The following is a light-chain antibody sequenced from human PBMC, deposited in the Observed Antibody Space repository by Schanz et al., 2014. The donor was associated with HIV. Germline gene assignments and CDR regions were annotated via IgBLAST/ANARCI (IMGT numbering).Light chain of an antibody. CDR2: DVS. CDR1: SSDVGGYNY. J-gene: IGLJ3*02. CDR3: SSYAGNNNGV. V-gene: IGLV2-8*01. Sequence: QSALTQPPSASGSPGQSVTISCTGTSSDVGGYNYVSWYQQHPGKAPKLMIYDVSNRPSGVPDRFSGSKSGNTASLTISGLQAEDEADYYCSSYAGNNNGVFGGGTKLTVL.